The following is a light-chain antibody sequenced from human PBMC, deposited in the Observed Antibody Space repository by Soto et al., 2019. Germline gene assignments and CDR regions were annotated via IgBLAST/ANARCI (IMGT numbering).Light chain of an antibody. J-gene: IGKJ4*01. CDR3: QQRSNWPPLT. CDR1: QSISSY. Sequence: EIVLTQSPATLSLSPGERATLSCRASQSISSYLAWYQQKPGQAPRLLIYDASTRATGIPARFSGSGSETDFTLTISSLEPEDFAVYYCQQRSNWPPLTFGRGTKVEIK. V-gene: IGKV3-11*01. CDR2: DAS.